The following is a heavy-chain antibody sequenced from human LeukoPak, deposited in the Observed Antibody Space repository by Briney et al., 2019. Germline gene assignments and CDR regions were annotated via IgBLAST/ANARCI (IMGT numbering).Heavy chain of an antibody. CDR3: AKDEGYCSGGSCYSGPRSYYFAY. V-gene: IGHV4-38-2*02. CDR2: IYHSGST. D-gene: IGHD2-15*01. J-gene: IGHJ4*02. Sequence: SETLSLTCTVSGYSISSGYYWGWTRQPPGKGLEWIGSIYHSGSTYYNPSLKSRVTISIDTSKNQFSLTLSSVTAADTAVYYCAKDEGYCSGGSCYSGPRSYYFAYWGQGTLVTVSS. CDR1: GYSISSGYY.